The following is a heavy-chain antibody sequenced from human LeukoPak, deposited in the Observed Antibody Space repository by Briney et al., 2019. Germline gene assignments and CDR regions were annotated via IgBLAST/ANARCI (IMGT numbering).Heavy chain of an antibody. CDR3: ARVQVKTRGSYFRDDY. V-gene: IGHV1-18*01. CDR2: TSSFSDNT. CDR1: GYTLTSYG. D-gene: IGHD3-16*01. Sequence: ASVRVSCKPSGYTLTSYGISWVRQAPGQGLEWMGWTSSFSDNTKYAEKFQGRVTMTTEISTSTAYMELRSLRFDDTAVYYCARVQVKTRGSYFRDDYWGQGTLVTVSS. J-gene: IGHJ4*02.